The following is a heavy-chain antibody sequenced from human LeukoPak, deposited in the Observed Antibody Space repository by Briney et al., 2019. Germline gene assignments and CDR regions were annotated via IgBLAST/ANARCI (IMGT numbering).Heavy chain of an antibody. CDR1: GYTFTGYF. CDR2: INPNSGGT. J-gene: IGHJ4*02. V-gene: IGHV1-2*04. D-gene: IGHD1-26*01. CDR3: ARAKWELLGDLDY. Sequence: ASLKVSCQASGYTFTGYFMHWVRPAPGQGLEWMGWINPNSGGTNYAQKFQGWVTMTRDTSISTAYMELSRLRSDDTAVYYCARAKWELLGDLDYWGQGTLVTVSS.